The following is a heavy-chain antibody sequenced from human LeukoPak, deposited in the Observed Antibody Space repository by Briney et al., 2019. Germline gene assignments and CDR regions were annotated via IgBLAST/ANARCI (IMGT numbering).Heavy chain of an antibody. D-gene: IGHD3-10*01. Sequence: ASVKVSCKASGYTFTGYYMHWVRQAPGQGLEWMGWINPNSGGTNYAQKFQGRVTMTRDTSISTAYMELSRLRSDDTAVYYCARVPRVRGVIHYMDVWGKGTTVTISS. CDR1: GYTFTGYY. CDR2: INPNSGGT. J-gene: IGHJ6*03. CDR3: ARVPRVRGVIHYMDV. V-gene: IGHV1-2*02.